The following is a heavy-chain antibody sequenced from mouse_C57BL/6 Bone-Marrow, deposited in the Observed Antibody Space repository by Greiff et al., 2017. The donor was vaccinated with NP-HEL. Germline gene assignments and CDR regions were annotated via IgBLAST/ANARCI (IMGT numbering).Heavy chain of an antibody. D-gene: IGHD1-1*01. CDR3: ARSGLRLFAY. Sequence: QVQLQQPGAELVKPGASVKLSCKASGYTFTSYWMQWVKQRPGQGLEWIGEIDPSDSYTNYNQKFKGKATLTVDTSSSTAYMQLSSLTSEDSAVYYCARSGLRLFAYWGQGTLVTVSA. CDR1: GYTFTSYW. V-gene: IGHV1-50*01. CDR2: IDPSDSYT. J-gene: IGHJ3*01.